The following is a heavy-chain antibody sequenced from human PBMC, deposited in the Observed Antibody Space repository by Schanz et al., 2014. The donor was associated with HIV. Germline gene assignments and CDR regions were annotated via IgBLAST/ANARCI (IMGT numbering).Heavy chain of an antibody. Sequence: QVQLVESGGGVVQPGRSLRLSCAASGFTFSSYGMHWVRQAPGKGLEWVAVIWYDGSNKYYAESVKGRFTTSRDNSKTTMYLQMKSLRAEDTVVDYCARAPSDVWMAYFDCWGQGTLVTVSS. CDR2: IWYDGSNK. D-gene: IGHD3-3*01. CDR3: ARAPSDVWMAYFDC. J-gene: IGHJ4*02. V-gene: IGHV3-33*01. CDR1: GFTFSSYG.